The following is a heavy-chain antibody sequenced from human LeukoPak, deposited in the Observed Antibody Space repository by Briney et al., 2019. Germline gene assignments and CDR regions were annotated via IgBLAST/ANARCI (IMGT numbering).Heavy chain of an antibody. Sequence: PSETLSLTCAVSGYSISSGYYWGWIRQPPGKGLEWIGTIYHSGSTYYNPSLKSRVTISVDTSKNQFSLKLTSVTAADTAVYYCGRGRGFFWSYNCYRYYFDYWGQGTLVTVSS. CDR1: GYSISSGYY. V-gene: IGHV4-38-2*01. CDR3: GRGRGFFWSYNCYRYYFDY. D-gene: IGHD3-3*01. CDR2: IYHSGST. J-gene: IGHJ4*02.